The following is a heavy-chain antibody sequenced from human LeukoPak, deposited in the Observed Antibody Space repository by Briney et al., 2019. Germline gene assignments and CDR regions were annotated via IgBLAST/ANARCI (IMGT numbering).Heavy chain of an antibody. D-gene: IGHD3-22*01. CDR1: GFTFSSHW. CDR2: ISGSGGST. CDR3: AKETRDSSGYLSPIDY. Sequence: AGGSLRLSCAASGFTFSSHWMHWVRQAPGKGLEWVSAISGSGGSTYYADSVKGRFTISRDNSKNTLYLQMNSLRAEDTAVYYCAKETRDSSGYLSPIDYWGQGTLVTVSS. J-gene: IGHJ4*02. V-gene: IGHV3-23*01.